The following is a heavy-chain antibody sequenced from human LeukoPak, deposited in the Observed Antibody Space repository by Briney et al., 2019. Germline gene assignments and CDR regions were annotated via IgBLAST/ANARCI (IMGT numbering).Heavy chain of an antibody. J-gene: IGHJ4*02. CDR2: IWYDGSNK. CDR3: ARDSYGLDY. V-gene: IGHV3-33*01. Sequence: GGSLRLSCAASGFTFSSYGMRWVRQAPGKGLEWVAVIWYDGSNKYYADSVKGRFTISRDNSKNTPYLQMNSLRAEDTAVYYCARDSYGLDYWGQGTLVTVSS. CDR1: GFTFSSYG. D-gene: IGHD5-18*01.